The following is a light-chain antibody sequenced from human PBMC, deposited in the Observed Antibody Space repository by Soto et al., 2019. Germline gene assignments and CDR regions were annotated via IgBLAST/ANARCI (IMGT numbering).Light chain of an antibody. V-gene: IGKV3-11*01. J-gene: IGKJ1*01. CDR2: DAS. CDR1: QSVSSY. Sequence: EIVLTQSPATLSLSPGERATLSCRASQSVSSYLASYQQKPGQAPRLLIYDASNSATAIPARFSGSGSGTDFTLTISSLEPDDFAVYYCQQRSTTWTFGQGTKVEIK. CDR3: QQRSTTWT.